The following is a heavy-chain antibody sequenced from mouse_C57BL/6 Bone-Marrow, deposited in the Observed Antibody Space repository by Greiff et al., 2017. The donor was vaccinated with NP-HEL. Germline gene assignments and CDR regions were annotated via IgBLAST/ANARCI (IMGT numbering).Heavy chain of an antibody. D-gene: IGHD2-1*01. Sequence: QVQLQQPGAELVKPGASVKVSCKASGYTFTSYWMHWVKQRPGQGLEWIGRIHPSDSDTNYNQKFKGKATLTVDKSSSTAYMQLSSLTSEDSAVYYCAIPLIYYGNEGYAMDYWGQGTSVTASS. CDR2: IHPSDSDT. CDR3: AIPLIYYGNEGYAMDY. V-gene: IGHV1-74*01. CDR1: GYTFTSYW. J-gene: IGHJ4*01.